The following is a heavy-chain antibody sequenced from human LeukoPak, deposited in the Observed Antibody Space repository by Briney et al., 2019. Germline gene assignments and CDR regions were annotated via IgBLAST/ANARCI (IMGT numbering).Heavy chain of an antibody. CDR2: ISSSSSYI. J-gene: IGHJ4*02. CDR3: VSYPVVPAGYYFDY. Sequence: PGGSLRLSCAASGFTFSSYSMNWVRQAPGKGLEWVSSISSSSSYIYYADSVKGRFTISRDNAKNSLYLQMNSLRAEDTAVYYCVSYPVVPAGYYFDYWGQGTLVTVSS. CDR1: GFTFSSYS. D-gene: IGHD2-2*01. V-gene: IGHV3-21*04.